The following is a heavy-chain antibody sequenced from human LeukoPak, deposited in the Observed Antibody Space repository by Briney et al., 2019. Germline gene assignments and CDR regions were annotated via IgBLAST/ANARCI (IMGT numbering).Heavy chain of an antibody. CDR3: AREVVVVVAANNWFDL. CDR1: GGSLINYY. J-gene: IGHJ5*02. D-gene: IGHD2-15*01. CDR2: IYYNGGT. Sequence: KPSATLSLPCPFSGGSLINYYWSWIRQPPGKGGEWIGFIYYNGGTNYNPSLKSLVTISVDTSKNQFSLKLSSVTAADTAVYYCAREVVVVVAANNWFDLWGQGTLVTVSS. V-gene: IGHV4-59*01.